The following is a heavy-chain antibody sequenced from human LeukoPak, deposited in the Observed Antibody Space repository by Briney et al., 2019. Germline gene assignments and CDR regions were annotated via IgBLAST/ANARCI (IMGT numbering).Heavy chain of an antibody. V-gene: IGHV1-18*01. J-gene: IGHJ3*02. Sequence: ASVKVSCKASGYTFSRCGITWVRQAPGQGLEWMGWITAYDGNTNFAQNFQARVTMTTDTSTNTAYMELRSLRSDDTVVYYCARQSFIAGDNWNYVLNGDDALDIWGQGTMVTVSS. D-gene: IGHD1-7*01. CDR1: GYTFSRCG. CDR3: ARQSFIAGDNWNYVLNGDDALDI. CDR2: ITAYDGNT.